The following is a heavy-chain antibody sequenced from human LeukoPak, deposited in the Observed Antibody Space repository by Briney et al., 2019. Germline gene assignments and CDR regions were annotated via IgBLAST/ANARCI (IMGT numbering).Heavy chain of an antibody. D-gene: IGHD2-2*01. CDR1: GGSISSYY. Sequence: PSETLSLTCTVSGGSISSYYWSWIRQPPGKGLEWIGYIYYSGSTNYNPSLKSRVTISVDTSKNQFSLKLGSVTAADTAVYYCARHVVSFNWFDPWGQGTPVTVSP. J-gene: IGHJ5*02. CDR2: IYYSGST. V-gene: IGHV4-59*08. CDR3: ARHVVSFNWFDP.